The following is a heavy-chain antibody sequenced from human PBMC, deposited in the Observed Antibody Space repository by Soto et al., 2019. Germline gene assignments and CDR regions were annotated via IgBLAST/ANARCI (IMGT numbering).Heavy chain of an antibody. V-gene: IGHV4-4*07. CDR2: IYTSGST. CDR3: ARDMGIFGVAAYGMDV. J-gene: IGHJ6*02. Sequence: PSQTLSLTCNGSGGSVSSYYWSWIRQPAGKGLEWIGRIYTSGSTNYNPSLKSRVTMSVDTSKNQFSLKLSSVTAADTAVYYCARDMGIFGVAAYGMDVWGQGTTVTVSS. CDR1: GGSVSSYY. D-gene: IGHD3-3*01.